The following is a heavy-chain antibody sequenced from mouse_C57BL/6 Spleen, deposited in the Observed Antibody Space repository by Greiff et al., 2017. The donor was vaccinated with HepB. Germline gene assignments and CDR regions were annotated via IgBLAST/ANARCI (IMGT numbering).Heavy chain of an antibody. CDR1: GFSLTSYG. J-gene: IGHJ1*03. D-gene: IGHD2-3*01. Sequence: VNVVESGPGLVQPSQSLSITCTVSGFSLTSYGVHWVRQPPGKGLEWLGVIWSGGSTDYNAAFISRLSISKDNSKSQVFFKMNSLQADDTAIYYCAKMSDGYYVWYFDVWGTGTTVTVSS. CDR2: IWSGGST. V-gene: IGHV2-4*01. CDR3: AKMSDGYYVWYFDV.